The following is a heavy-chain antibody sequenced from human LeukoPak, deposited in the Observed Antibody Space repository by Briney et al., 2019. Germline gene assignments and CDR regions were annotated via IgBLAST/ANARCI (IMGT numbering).Heavy chain of an antibody. J-gene: IGHJ4*02. V-gene: IGHV3-21*01. CDR3: ARGATYGDYASVY. CDR2: ISSNNRYI. Sequence: GGSLRLSCAASGFTFSTYSMNWVRQAPGKGLEWVSSISSNNRYIYYADSVKGRFTISRDNAKNSLYLQMNSLRAEDTAVYYCARGATYGDYASVYWGQGTLVTVSS. CDR1: GFTFSTYS. D-gene: IGHD4-17*01.